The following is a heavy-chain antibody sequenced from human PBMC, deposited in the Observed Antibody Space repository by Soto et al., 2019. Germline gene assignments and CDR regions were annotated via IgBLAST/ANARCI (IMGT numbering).Heavy chain of an antibody. J-gene: IGHJ3*02. CDR3: AREGLDTAGFFDI. V-gene: IGHV3-23*01. CDR1: GFTFSNSA. D-gene: IGHD6-13*01. CDR2: ITGGGRST. Sequence: GGSLRLSCAASGFTFSNSAMNWVRQAPGKGLEWVSAITGGGRSTYYADSVKGRFTISRDNAKNTLYLQMDNLRAEDTAVYYCAREGLDTAGFFDIWGQGTMVTVSS.